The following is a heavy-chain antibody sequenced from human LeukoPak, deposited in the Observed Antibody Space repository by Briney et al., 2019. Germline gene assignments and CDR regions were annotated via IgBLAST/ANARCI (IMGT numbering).Heavy chain of an antibody. D-gene: IGHD5-18*01. CDR1: GYIFTRYD. CDR2: MNPNTGNT. V-gene: IGHV1-8*01. Sequence: ASVKVSCKTSGYIFTRYDINWVRQAPGQGLEWMGWMNPNTGNTVYAQKFQGRVTMTRDNSITTAYMELSSLRGDDTAVYFCARGMDTAFWGQGTLVTVSS. CDR3: ARGMDTAF. J-gene: IGHJ4*02.